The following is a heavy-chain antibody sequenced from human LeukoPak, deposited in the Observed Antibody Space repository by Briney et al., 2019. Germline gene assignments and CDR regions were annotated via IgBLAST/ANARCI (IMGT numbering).Heavy chain of an antibody. D-gene: IGHD2-21*02. J-gene: IGHJ5*02. V-gene: IGHV4-39*07. Sequence: SETLSLTCTVSGGSISSGGYYWSWIRQPPGKGLEWIGSIYHSGSTHYNPSLKSRVTISVDTSKNQFSLKLSSVTAADTAVYYCARNTTEVVTAKWFDPWGQGTLVTVSS. CDR3: ARNTTEVVTAKWFDP. CDR2: IYHSGST. CDR1: GGSISSGGYY.